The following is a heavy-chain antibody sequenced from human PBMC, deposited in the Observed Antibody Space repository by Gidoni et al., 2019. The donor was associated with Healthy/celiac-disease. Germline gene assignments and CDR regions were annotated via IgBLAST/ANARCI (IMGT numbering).Heavy chain of an antibody. CDR3: ARGLGGVAVYYYGMDV. CDR1: GFTFSSYE. CDR2: ISSSGSTI. V-gene: IGHV3-48*03. Sequence: EVQLVESGGGLVQPGGSLRLSCAASGFTFSSYEMNWVRQAPGKGLEWVSYISSSGSTIYYADSVKGRFTISRDNAKNSLYLQMNSLRAEDTAVYYCARGLGGVAVYYYGMDVWGQGTTVTVSS. J-gene: IGHJ6*02. D-gene: IGHD3-10*01.